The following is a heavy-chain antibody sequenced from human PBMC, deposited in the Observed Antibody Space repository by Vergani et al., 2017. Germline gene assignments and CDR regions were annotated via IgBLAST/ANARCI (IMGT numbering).Heavy chain of an antibody. Sequence: QVQLVESAGGVVQPGGSLRLSCAASGFTFSNFGMHWIRQAPGKGLEWVDYIGKVGINTSYRDAVNGRFTVSRANSKDILYLQMDSLRSDDTALSYCAKYLRDSTDGLPDSWGPGTLVIVSS. CDR3: AKYLRDSTDGLPDS. V-gene: IGHV3-30*02. D-gene: IGHD2-21*01. CDR2: IGKVGINT. CDR1: GFTFSNFG. J-gene: IGHJ4*02.